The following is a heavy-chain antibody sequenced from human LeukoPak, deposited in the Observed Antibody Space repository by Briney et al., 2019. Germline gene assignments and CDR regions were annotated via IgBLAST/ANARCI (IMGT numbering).Heavy chain of an antibody. V-gene: IGHV4-39*07. CDR2: IYYSGST. Sequence: SSETLSLTCTVSGGSISSSSYYWGWIRQPPGKGLEWIGSIYYSGSTYYNPSLKSRVTISVDTSKNQFSLKLSSVTAADTAVYYCARVGHDYDILTGYGYFDYWGQGTLVAVSS. D-gene: IGHD3-9*01. CDR1: GGSISSSSYY. CDR3: ARVGHDYDILTGYGYFDY. J-gene: IGHJ4*02.